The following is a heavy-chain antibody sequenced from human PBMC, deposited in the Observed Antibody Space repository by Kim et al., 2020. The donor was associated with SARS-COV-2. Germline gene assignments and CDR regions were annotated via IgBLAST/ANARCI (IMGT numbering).Heavy chain of an antibody. Sequence: ASVKVSCKASGYTFTSYDINWVRQATGQGLEWMGWMNPNSGNTGYAQKFQGRVTMTRNTSISTAYMELSSLRSEDTAVYYCARGRDNGFLEWLLARGDFDYWGQGTLVTVSS. CDR2: MNPNSGNT. CDR3: ARGRDNGFLEWLLARGDFDY. CDR1: GYTFTSYD. J-gene: IGHJ4*02. V-gene: IGHV1-8*01. D-gene: IGHD3-3*01.